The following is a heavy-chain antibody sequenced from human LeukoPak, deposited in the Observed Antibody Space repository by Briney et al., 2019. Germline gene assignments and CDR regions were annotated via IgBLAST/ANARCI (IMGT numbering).Heavy chain of an antibody. D-gene: IGHD3-22*01. CDR3: ARGRIAKIVVVHSFSYGMDV. V-gene: IGHV4-34*01. J-gene: IGHJ6*02. CDR1: GGSFTDYF. Sequence: SETVSLTCTVFGGSFTDYFWPWIRHSPGKGLEWMGEINDYTGESKYNPSLNSRVSISRGKSKNQLSLELRSVTAADTAVYYCARGRIAKIVVVHSFSYGMDVWGQGTTVTVSS. CDR2: INDYTGES.